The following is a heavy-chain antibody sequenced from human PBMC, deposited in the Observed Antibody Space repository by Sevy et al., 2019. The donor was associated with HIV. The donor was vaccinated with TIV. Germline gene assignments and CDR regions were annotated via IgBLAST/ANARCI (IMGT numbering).Heavy chain of an antibody. D-gene: IGHD3-22*01. CDR3: AITKDYYDNSGYPFDY. CDR1: GYTLSELS. J-gene: IGHJ4*02. Sequence: ASVKVSCKVFGYTLSELSMHWVRQTPGKGLAWMGSFDPEDGETIYAQTFQGRVAMTEDTSTDTAYMELRSLRSEDTAVFYCAITKDYYDNSGYPFDYWGQGTLVTVSS. CDR2: FDPEDGET. V-gene: IGHV1-24*01.